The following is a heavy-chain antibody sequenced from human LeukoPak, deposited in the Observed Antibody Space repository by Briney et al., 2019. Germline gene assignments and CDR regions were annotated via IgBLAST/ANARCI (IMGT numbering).Heavy chain of an antibody. V-gene: IGHV1-18*01. CDR1: GYTFTSYG. J-gene: IGHJ6*02. CDR2: ISAYNGNT. D-gene: IGHD5-18*01. Sequence: ASVKVSCTASGYTFTSYGISWVRQAPGQGLEWMGWISAYNGNTNYAQKLQGRVTMTTDTSTSTAYMELRSLRSDDTAVYYCARANVDTAMVKRRGYGMDVWGQGTTVTVSS. CDR3: ARANVDTAMVKRRGYGMDV.